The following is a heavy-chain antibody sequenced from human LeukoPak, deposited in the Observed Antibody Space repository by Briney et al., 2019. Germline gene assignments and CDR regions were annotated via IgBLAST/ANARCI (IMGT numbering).Heavy chain of an antibody. CDR2: INPNSGGT. CDR1: GYTFTGYY. V-gene: IGHV1-2*02. J-gene: IGHJ5*02. CDR3: ARALDYGDYPNWFDP. D-gene: IGHD4-17*01. Sequence: ASVKVSCKDSGYTFTGYYMHWVRQAPGQGLEWMGWINPNSGGTNYAQKFQVRVTMTRDTSISTAYMELSRLRSDDTAVYYCARALDYGDYPNWFDPWGQGTLVTVSS.